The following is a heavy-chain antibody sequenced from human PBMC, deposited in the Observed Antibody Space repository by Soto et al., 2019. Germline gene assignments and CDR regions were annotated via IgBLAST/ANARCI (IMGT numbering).Heavy chain of an antibody. CDR2: IGVSGGAR. V-gene: IGHV3-11*01. CDR3: AREGASGSHLLEGIDY. J-gene: IGHJ4*02. Sequence: GGTLRLTCAASGFTFCGYYMSWIRQAPGKGLDWVSDIGVSGGARYYADSVKGRFTISRDNAKNSLYLEMNSLRHEDTAVYYCAREGASGSHLLEGIDYWGQGILVTVSS. D-gene: IGHD3-10*01. CDR1: GFTFCGYY.